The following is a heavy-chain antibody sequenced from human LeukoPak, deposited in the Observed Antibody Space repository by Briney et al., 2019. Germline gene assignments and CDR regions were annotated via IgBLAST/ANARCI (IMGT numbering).Heavy chain of an antibody. J-gene: IGHJ3*02. V-gene: IGHV4-30-2*01. CDR2: IYHSGST. D-gene: IGHD3-22*01. Sequence: PSETLSLTCTVSGGSISSGGYYWSWIRQPPGKGLEWIGYIYHSGSTYYNPSLKSRVTISVDRSKNQFSLKLSPVTAADTAVYYCAIGVVVRAFDIWGQGTMVTVSS. CDR1: GGSISSGGYY. CDR3: AIGVVVRAFDI.